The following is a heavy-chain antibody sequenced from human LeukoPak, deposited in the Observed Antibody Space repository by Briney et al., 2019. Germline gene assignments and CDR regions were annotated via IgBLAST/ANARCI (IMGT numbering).Heavy chain of an antibody. Sequence: GGSLRLSCAASGFTFTNAWMSWVRQAPGKGLEWVGRIKSKTDGGTTDYAAPVKGRFTISRDDSKNTLYLQMNSLKTEDTAVYYCTTVIGAVAGPKHAFDIWGQGTMVTVSS. V-gene: IGHV3-15*01. CDR1: GFTFTNAW. D-gene: IGHD6-19*01. CDR2: IKSKTDGGTT. J-gene: IGHJ3*02. CDR3: TTVIGAVAGPKHAFDI.